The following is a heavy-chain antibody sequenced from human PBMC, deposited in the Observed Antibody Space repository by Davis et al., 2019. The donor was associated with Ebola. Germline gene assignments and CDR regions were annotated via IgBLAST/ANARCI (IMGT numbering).Heavy chain of an antibody. J-gene: IGHJ4*02. CDR2: IYYSGST. D-gene: IGHD3-22*01. CDR1: GGSISNYY. CDR3: ARQTYYYDSSGYYRDPYYFDY. Sequence: MPSETLSLTCTVSGGSISNYYWSWIRQPPGKGLEWIGYIYYSGSTNYNPSLKSRVTISVDTSKNQFSLKLSSVTAADTAVYYCARQTYYYDSSGYYRDPYYFDYWGQGTLVTVSS. V-gene: IGHV4-59*08.